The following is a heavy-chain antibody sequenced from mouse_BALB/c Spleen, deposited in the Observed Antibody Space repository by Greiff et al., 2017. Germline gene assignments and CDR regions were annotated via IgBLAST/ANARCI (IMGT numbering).Heavy chain of an antibody. D-gene: IGHD2-12*01. CDR2: IRNKANGYTT. CDR1: GFTFTDYY. V-gene: IGHV7-3*02. J-gene: IGHJ2*01. CDR3: ARDIHDEGVFDY. Sequence: EVQLQQSGGGLVQPGGSLRLSCATSGFTFTDYYMSWVRQPPGKALEWLGFIRNKANGYTTEYSASVKGRFTISRDNSQSILYLQMNTLRAEDSATYYCARDIHDEGVFDYWGQGTTLTVSS.